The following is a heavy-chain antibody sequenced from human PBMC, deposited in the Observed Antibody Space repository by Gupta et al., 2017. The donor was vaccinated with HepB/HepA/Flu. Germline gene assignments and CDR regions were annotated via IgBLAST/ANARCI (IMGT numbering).Heavy chain of an antibody. D-gene: IGHD3-9*01. CDR1: GFTFDDYA. V-gene: IGHV3-43*02. CDR3: AKDLRPTYYDILTGFYYYYYGMDV. CDR2: ISGDGGST. Sequence: EVQLVESGGGVVQPGGSLRLSCAASGFTFDDYAMHWVRQAPGKGLEWVSLISGDGGSTYYADSVKGRFTISRDNSKNSLYLQMNSLRTEDTALYYCAKDLRPTYYDILTGFYYYYYGMDVWGQGTTVTVSS. J-gene: IGHJ6*02.